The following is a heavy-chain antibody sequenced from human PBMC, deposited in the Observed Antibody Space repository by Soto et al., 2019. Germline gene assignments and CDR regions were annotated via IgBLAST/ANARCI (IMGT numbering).Heavy chain of an antibody. J-gene: IGHJ3*01. CDR3: AKCYGARSAFDV. Sequence: EMQLLESGGGLVQPGGSLRLSCAASGFTFSHYAMSWVRQAPGKGLAWVSSISGTDNTKFHSDSVKGRFTIPRHNSGITLYLQFNSLRVGDTAVYYCAKCYGARSAFDVWGPGTMVTVSS. CDR2: ISGTDNTK. D-gene: IGHD4-17*01. CDR1: GFTFSHYA. V-gene: IGHV3-23*01.